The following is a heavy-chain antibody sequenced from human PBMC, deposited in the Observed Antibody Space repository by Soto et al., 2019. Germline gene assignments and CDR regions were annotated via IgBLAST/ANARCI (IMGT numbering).Heavy chain of an antibody. CDR3: GKARYLLVDQPLYFES. CDR1: GFPFRSYA. D-gene: IGHD3-9*01. CDR2: ISGSGEIT. V-gene: IGHV3-23*01. J-gene: IGHJ4*02. Sequence: EVQLLESGGGLVRPGGSLRLSCAASGFPFRSYAMGWVRQAPGKGLEWISVISGSGEITLYTDSVKGRFTISRDFSNNTLSLQMNSLRADDTAIYYCGKARYLLVDQPLYFESWGQGTLVPVSS.